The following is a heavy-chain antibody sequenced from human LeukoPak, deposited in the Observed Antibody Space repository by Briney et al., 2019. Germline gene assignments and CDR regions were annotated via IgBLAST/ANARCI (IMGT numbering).Heavy chain of an antibody. Sequence: PSETLSLTCTVSGGSISSSSYYWGWIRQPPGKGLEWIGSIYYSGSTYYNPSLKSRVTISVDTSKNQFSLKLSSVTAADTAVYYCARYPDCGGNRGWGQGTLVTVSS. V-gene: IGHV4-39*01. D-gene: IGHD4-23*01. CDR1: GGSISSSSYY. CDR2: IYYSGST. J-gene: IGHJ4*02. CDR3: ARYPDCGGNRG.